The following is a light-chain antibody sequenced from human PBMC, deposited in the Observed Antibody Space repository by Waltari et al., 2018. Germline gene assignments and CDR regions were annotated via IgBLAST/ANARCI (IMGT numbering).Light chain of an antibody. CDR3: QQYGRPPWT. V-gene: IGKV3-20*01. CDR2: GAS. CDR1: QSVTSNY. J-gene: IGKJ1*01. Sequence: EIVLTQSPGTLSLSPGERATLSCRASQSVTSNYLAWYQQKPGQAPRLHIYGASSRATGIPDRFSGSGSGTDFTLTISRLEPEDSAVYYCQQYGRPPWTFGQGTKVGIK.